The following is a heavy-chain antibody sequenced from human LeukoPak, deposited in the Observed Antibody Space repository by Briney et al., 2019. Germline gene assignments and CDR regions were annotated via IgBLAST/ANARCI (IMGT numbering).Heavy chain of an antibody. Sequence: GGSLRLSCAASGFTFSDYSMIWVRQAPGKGLEWVSSISGGSGYIYYADSLKGRFTISRDNAKNSLYLQMNSLRAEDTAVYYCARGDLDTAMVRKYYFDYWGQGTLVTVSS. CDR3: ARGDLDTAMVRKYYFDY. CDR2: ISGGSGYI. CDR1: GFTFSDYS. D-gene: IGHD5-18*01. J-gene: IGHJ4*02. V-gene: IGHV3-21*01.